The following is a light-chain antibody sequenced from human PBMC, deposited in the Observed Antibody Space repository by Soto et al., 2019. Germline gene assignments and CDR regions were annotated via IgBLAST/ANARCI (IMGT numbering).Light chain of an antibody. CDR2: GAS. Sequence: EIVMTQSPATLSVSLGERATLSCRASQSVSSNLAWYQQKPGQAPRLLIYGASTRATGIPARFSGSGSGTEFTLTISSLPSEDFAVYYCQQYNNWLHTFGQGTKLEMK. CDR3: QQYNNWLHT. J-gene: IGKJ2*01. CDR1: QSVSSN. V-gene: IGKV3-15*01.